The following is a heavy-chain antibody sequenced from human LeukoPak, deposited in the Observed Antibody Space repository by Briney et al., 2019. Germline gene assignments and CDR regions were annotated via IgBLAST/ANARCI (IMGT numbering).Heavy chain of an antibody. CDR3: VRARIAAAGISWFDP. Sequence: PSETLSLTCAVYGGSFSGYYWSWIRQPPGKGLEWIGEINHSGSTNYNPSLKSRVTISVDTSKNQFSLKLSSVTAADTAVYYCVRARIAAAGISWFDPWGQGTLVTVSS. CDR1: GGSFSGYY. J-gene: IGHJ5*02. V-gene: IGHV4-34*01. D-gene: IGHD6-13*01. CDR2: INHSGST.